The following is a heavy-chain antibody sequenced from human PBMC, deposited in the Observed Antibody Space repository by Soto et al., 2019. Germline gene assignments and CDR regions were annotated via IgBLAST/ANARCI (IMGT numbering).Heavy chain of an antibody. CDR3: ARDFRVAAAGSGFGP. J-gene: IGHJ5*02. Sequence: PSETLSLTCTVSGGFISSGNYYWSWIRQHPGKGPEWLGFMYHSGTMFYNPALQTRITMSVDTSKNQFSLKLTSVTVADTAVYYCARDFRVAAAGSGFGPWGQGTLVTVSS. CDR2: MYHSGTM. CDR1: GGFISSGNYY. V-gene: IGHV4-31*03. D-gene: IGHD6-13*01.